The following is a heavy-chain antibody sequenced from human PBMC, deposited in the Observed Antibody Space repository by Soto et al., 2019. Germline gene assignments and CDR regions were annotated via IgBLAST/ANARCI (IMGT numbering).Heavy chain of an antibody. Sequence: GGSLRLSCAASGFTFSSYGMHWVRQAPGKGLEWVAVIWYDGSNKYYADSVKGRFTISRDNSKNTLYLQMNSLRDEDTAVYYCAGEIIAAADRYYYYYGMDVWGQGTTVTVSS. CDR2: IWYDGSNK. CDR3: AGEIIAAADRYYYYYGMDV. CDR1: GFTFSSYG. V-gene: IGHV3-33*01. J-gene: IGHJ6*02. D-gene: IGHD6-13*01.